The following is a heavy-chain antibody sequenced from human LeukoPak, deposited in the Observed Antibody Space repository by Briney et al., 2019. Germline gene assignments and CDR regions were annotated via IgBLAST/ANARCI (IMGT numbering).Heavy chain of an antibody. CDR3: ARDWPVYCSSTSCSNDY. J-gene: IGHJ4*02. V-gene: IGHV3-21*01. CDR1: GFTFSSYS. CDR2: ISSSSSYI. Sequence: GGSLRLSCAASGFTFSSYSMNWVRQAPGKGLEWVSSISSSSSYIYYADSVKGRFTISRDNAKNSLYLQMNSLRAEDTAVYYCARDWPVYCSSTSCSNDYRGQGTLVTVSS. D-gene: IGHD2-2*01.